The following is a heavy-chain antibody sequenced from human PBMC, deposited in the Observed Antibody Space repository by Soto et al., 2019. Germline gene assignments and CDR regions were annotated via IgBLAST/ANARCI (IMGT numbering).Heavy chain of an antibody. J-gene: IGHJ3*02. CDR2: IVVGSGNT. CDR1: GLTFTSSA. CDR3: AAVYFVSSGYPMAAGYEVFAI. Sequence: SVKVSCKAAGLTFTSSAVQWVRQARGQRLEWIGWIVVGSGNTNYAQKFQERVNITRDMSTSTAYMELSSLRSEDTAVYYCAAVYFVSSGYPMAAGYEVFAIWGKGTLVPVSP. D-gene: IGHD3-22*01. V-gene: IGHV1-58*01.